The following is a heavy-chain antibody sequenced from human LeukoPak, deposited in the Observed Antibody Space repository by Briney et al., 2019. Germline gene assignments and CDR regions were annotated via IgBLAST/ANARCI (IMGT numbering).Heavy chain of an antibody. CDR2: ISGSGGST. CDR3: ANSPRSYGLFDY. V-gene: IGHV3-23*01. D-gene: IGHD4-17*01. J-gene: IGHJ4*02. CDR1: GFTFSSYS. Sequence: GGSLRLSCAASGFTFSSYSMNWVRQAPGKGLEWVSAISGSGGSTNYADSVKGRFTISRDNSKNTLYLQMNSLRAEDTAVYYCANSPRSYGLFDYWGQGTLVTVSS.